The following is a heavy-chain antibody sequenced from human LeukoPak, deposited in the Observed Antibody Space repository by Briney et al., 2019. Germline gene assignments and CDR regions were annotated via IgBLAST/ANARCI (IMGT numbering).Heavy chain of an antibody. J-gene: IGHJ5*02. Sequence: GGSLRLSCAAYEFSFDAFAMTWVRQVPGRGLEWFSSINDNGDMTDYADSVKGRFTISRDNAKKYVFLEINSIRSEDTAIYFCAKAKRPWQWLGGFDPWGQGTLVIVSS. V-gene: IGHV3-20*04. D-gene: IGHD6-19*01. CDR3: AKAKRPWQWLGGFDP. CDR1: EFSFDAFA. CDR2: INDNGDMT.